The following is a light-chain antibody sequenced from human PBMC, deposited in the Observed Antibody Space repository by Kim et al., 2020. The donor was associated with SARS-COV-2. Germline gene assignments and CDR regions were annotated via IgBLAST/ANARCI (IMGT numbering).Light chain of an antibody. CDR3: ASYAGSDNYV. CDR1: SSDVGAYNY. J-gene: IGLJ1*01. CDR2: DVS. Sequence: QSALTQPPSASGSLGQSVTISCTGTSSDVGAYNYVSWYQQHPGKAPKLVIYDVSKRPSGVPNHFSGSKSGNTASLTVSGLQAEDEGDYYCASYAGSDNYVFGTGTKVTVL. V-gene: IGLV2-8*01.